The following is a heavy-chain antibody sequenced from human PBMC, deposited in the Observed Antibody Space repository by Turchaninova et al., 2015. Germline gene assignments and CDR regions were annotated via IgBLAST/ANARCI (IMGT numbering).Heavy chain of an antibody. J-gene: IGHJ1*01. CDR3: AREKYYYTSGYSDFQH. V-gene: IGHV1-18*04. CDR2: INTYNDNT. Sequence: QILLVQSEAEVKKPGASVKVSCKASGYTFASYGISWVRQAPGQGLEWMGWINTYNDNTNYAQKLKGRVTMTTYTSTSTAYMELRSLISDDAAVYYCAREKYYYTSGYSDFQHWGQGTLVTVSS. D-gene: IGHD3-22*01. CDR1: GYTFASYG.